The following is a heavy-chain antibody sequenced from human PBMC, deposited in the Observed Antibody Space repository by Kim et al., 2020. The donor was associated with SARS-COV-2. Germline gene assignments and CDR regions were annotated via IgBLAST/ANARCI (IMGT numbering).Heavy chain of an antibody. CDR3: AREMVLDIVVQNWFDP. Sequence: ASVKVSCKASGYTFTGYYMHWVRQAPGQGLEWMGWINPNSVGTNYAQKFQGRVTMTRDTSISTAYMELSRLRSDDTAVYYCAREMVLDIVVQNWFDPWGQGTLVTVSS. J-gene: IGHJ5*02. CDR1: GYTFTGYY. D-gene: IGHD2-2*03. V-gene: IGHV1-2*02. CDR2: INPNSVGT.